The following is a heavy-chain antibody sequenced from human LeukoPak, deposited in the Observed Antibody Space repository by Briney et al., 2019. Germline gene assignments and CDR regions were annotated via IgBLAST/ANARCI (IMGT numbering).Heavy chain of an antibody. Sequence: GESLKTSCQGSGYSFTSDWIGWVRQMPGKGLEWMGVIQPGDSDTRYSPSFQGQVTFSADKSISAAYLQWSSLKAADSAMYYWARPGNLHGSGWYPDAFDIWGQGTMVTVSS. V-gene: IGHV5-51*01. CDR3: ARPGNLHGSGWYPDAFDI. J-gene: IGHJ3*02. CDR1: GYSFTSDW. CDR2: IQPGDSDT. D-gene: IGHD6-19*01.